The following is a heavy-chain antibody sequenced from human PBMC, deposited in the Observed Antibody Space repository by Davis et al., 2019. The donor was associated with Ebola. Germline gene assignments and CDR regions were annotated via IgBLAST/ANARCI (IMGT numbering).Heavy chain of an antibody. CDR2: FSAYNSRT. J-gene: IGHJ4*02. Sequence: ASVKVSCKASGYSFTTNGFSWVRQAPGQGPEWMGCFSAYNSRTDYAQKFQGRVTITTDTSTNTAYMELSSLISDDTAVYYCATSATFVAGGRGDYWGQGTLVTVSS. V-gene: IGHV1-18*04. CDR1: GYSFTTNG. CDR3: ATSATFVAGGRGDY. D-gene: IGHD3-16*01.